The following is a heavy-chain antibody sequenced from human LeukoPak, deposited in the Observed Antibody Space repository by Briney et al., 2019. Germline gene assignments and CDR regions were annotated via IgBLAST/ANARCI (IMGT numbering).Heavy chain of an antibody. J-gene: IGHJ3*02. CDR2: IYYSGST. Sequence: KPSETLSLTCTVSGGSISSYYWSWIRQPPGKGLEWIGYIYYSGSTNYNPSLKSRVTISVDTSKNQFSLKLSSVTAADTAVYYCACLTTADAFDIWSQGSMVTVSS. CDR3: ACLTTADAFDI. D-gene: IGHD3-22*01. CDR1: GGSISSYY. V-gene: IGHV4-59*01.